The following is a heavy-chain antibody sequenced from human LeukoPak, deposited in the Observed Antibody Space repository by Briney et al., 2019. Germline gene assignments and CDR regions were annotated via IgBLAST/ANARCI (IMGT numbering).Heavy chain of an antibody. CDR2: ISGSGGST. J-gene: IGHJ3*01. D-gene: IGHD2-2*01. Sequence: GGSLRLSCAASGFTFSSYAMSWVRQAPGKGLEWVSAISGSGGSTYYADSVKGRFTISRDNSKNTLYLQMNSLRAEDTAVYYCASSSTSPVSSSGPPKYWGQGTMVTVSS. V-gene: IGHV3-23*01. CDR1: GFTFSSYA. CDR3: ASSSTSPVSSSGPPKY.